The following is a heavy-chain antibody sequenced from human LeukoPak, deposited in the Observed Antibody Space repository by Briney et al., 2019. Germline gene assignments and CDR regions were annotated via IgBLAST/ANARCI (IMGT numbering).Heavy chain of an antibody. CDR1: GYAFTDYY. CDR2: INPSSGAT. CDR3: ARWSGSSGN. J-gene: IGHJ4*02. Sequence: VASVTVSCKASGYAFTDYYMHWVRQAPGQGLEWMGWINPSSGATNYAQKFQGRVTMTRDTSISTAYMELSRLRSDDTAVFYCARWSGSSGNWGQGPLVTVSS. V-gene: IGHV1-2*02. D-gene: IGHD1-26*01.